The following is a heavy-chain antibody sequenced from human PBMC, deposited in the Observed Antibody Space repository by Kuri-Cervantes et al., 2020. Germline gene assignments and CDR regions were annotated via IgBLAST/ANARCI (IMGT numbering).Heavy chain of an antibody. CDR1: GYTFTSYA. D-gene: IGHD5-18*01. J-gene: IGHJ5*02. Sequence: ASVKVSCKASGYTFTSYAMHWVRQAPGQRLEWMGWINAGNGNTKYSQKFQGRVTITRDTSASTAYMELSSLRSDDTAVYYCAREYSYGYSNWFDPWGQGTLVTVSS. CDR2: INAGNGNT. CDR3: AREYSYGYSNWFDP. V-gene: IGHV1-3*01.